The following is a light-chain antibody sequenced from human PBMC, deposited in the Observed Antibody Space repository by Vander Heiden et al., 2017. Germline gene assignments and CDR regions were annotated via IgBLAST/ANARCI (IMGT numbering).Light chain of an antibody. V-gene: IGKV1-33*01. CDR3: QQYDNHPFT. J-gene: IGKJ3*01. CDR2: DAS. Sequence: DIEMTQSTSSLSASVGDRVTITCQASQDISNYLDWYQQKPGKAPKLLIYDASNLQTGVPSRFSGSGSGTDFTFTISSLQPEDIATYYCQQYDNHPFTFGPGTKVDIK. CDR1: QDISNY.